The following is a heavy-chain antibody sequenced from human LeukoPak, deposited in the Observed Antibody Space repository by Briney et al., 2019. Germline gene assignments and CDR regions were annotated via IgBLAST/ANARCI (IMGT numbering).Heavy chain of an antibody. Sequence: GGSLRLSCAASGFTFSNYWMSWVRQAPGKGLEWVANIKQDGGEKYYVDSVKGRFTISRDNAKNSLYLQMNSLRAEDTALYYCAKAYCSSTSCPSDYWGQGTLVTVSS. CDR3: AKAYCSSTSCPSDY. CDR1: GFTFSNYW. D-gene: IGHD2-2*01. V-gene: IGHV3-7*03. J-gene: IGHJ4*02. CDR2: IKQDGGEK.